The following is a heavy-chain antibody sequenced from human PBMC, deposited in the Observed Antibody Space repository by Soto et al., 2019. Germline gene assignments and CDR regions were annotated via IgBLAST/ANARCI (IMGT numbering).Heavy chain of an antibody. J-gene: IGHJ6*02. CDR2: ISYDGSNK. D-gene: IGHD6-19*01. CDR1: GFTFSSYG. V-gene: IGHV3-30*18. CDR3: AKDMGRIDSSGWYWVVGGQDV. Sequence: GGSLRLSCAASGFTFSSYGMHWVRQAPGKGLEWVAVISYDGSNKYYADSVKGRFTISRDNSKNTLYLQMNSLRAEDTAVYYCAKDMGRIDSSGWYWVVGGQDVWGQGITVTVSS.